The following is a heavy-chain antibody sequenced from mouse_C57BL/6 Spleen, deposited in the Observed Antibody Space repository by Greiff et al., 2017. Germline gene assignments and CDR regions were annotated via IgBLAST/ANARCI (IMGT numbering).Heavy chain of an antibody. CDR2: IYPGDGDT. CDR3: ARSGGYFDY. V-gene: IGHV1-82*01. CDR1: GYAFSSSW. J-gene: IGHJ2*01. Sequence: VQLQQSGPELVKPGASVKISCKASGYAFSSSWMNWVKQRPGKGLEWIGRIYPGDGDTNYNGKVKGKATLTADKSSSTAYMQLNSLTSEDSAVYFCARSGGYFDYWGQGTTLTVSS. D-gene: IGHD3-1*01.